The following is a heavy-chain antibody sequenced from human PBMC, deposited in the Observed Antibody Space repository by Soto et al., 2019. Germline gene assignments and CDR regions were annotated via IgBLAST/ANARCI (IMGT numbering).Heavy chain of an antibody. CDR2: IYYSGST. Sequence: QLQLQEPGPGLVKPSETLSLTCTVSGGSISSSSYYWGWIRQPPGKGLEWIGSIYYSGSTYYNPSLKSRVTISVDTSKNQFSLKLSSVTAADTAVYYCAAVTTGYFQHWGQGTLVTVSS. CDR1: GGSISSSSYY. V-gene: IGHV4-39*01. D-gene: IGHD4-17*01. J-gene: IGHJ1*01. CDR3: AAVTTGYFQH.